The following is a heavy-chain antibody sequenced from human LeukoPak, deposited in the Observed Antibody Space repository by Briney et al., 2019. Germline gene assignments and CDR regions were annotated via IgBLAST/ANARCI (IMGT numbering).Heavy chain of an antibody. Sequence: MSGESLKISCKGSGYSFTSYWIGWVRQMPGKGLEWMGIVYPGDSDTRYSPSFQGQVTISADKSISTAYLQWSSLKASDTAMYYCARHVPIAARPPEAFDIWGQGTMVTVSS. CDR3: ARHVPIAARPPEAFDI. V-gene: IGHV5-51*01. CDR2: VYPGDSDT. D-gene: IGHD6-6*01. CDR1: GYSFTSYW. J-gene: IGHJ3*02.